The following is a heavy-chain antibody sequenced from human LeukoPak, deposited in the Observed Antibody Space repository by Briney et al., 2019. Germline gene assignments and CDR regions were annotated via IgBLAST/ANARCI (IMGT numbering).Heavy chain of an antibody. CDR1: GASISSHY. D-gene: IGHD2-15*01. CDR3: ASRAHCSGGSCYGNWFDP. CDR2: ISNMGIT. J-gene: IGHJ5*02. V-gene: IGHV4-59*11. Sequence: SETLSLTCTVSGASISSHYWSWIRQSPGRGLDGLGNISNMGITNNNPSLKSRVTISVDTSKKHFSLRLSSVTAADTAVYYCASRAHCSGGSCYGNWFDPWGQGTLVTVSS.